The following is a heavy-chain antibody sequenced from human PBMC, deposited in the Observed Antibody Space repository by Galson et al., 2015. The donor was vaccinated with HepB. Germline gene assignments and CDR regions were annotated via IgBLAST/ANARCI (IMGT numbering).Heavy chain of an antibody. J-gene: IGHJ4*02. D-gene: IGHD4-23*01. CDR1: GFTFNNYW. V-gene: IGHV3-74*01. Sequence: SLRLSCAASGFTFNNYWMHWVRQAPGKGLVWVSRINSDGSTTGYADSVKGRFTISRDNAKNTLYLQMNSLRVEDTAMYYCTGTMVTQFDYWGQGALVTVSS. CDR2: INSDGSTT. CDR3: TGTMVTQFDY.